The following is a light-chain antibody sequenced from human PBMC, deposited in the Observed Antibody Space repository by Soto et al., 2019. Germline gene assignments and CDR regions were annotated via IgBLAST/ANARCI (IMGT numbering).Light chain of an antibody. V-gene: IGKV3-20*01. CDR2: GAS. Sequence: EIVLTQSPGTLSFSPGERCTLFCRASQSVSSNVAWYQQKPGQAPRLLIYGASTRTTGIPARFSGGGSGTDFTLTINRLEPEDSAVYYCQQYGTSPTFGLGTKVDIK. CDR1: QSVSSN. CDR3: QQYGTSPT. J-gene: IGKJ1*01.